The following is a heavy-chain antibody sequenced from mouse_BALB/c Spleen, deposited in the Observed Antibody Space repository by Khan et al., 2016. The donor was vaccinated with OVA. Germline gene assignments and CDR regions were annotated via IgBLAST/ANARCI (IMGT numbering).Heavy chain of an antibody. CDR2: IWGDGTT. J-gene: IGHJ4*01. CDR1: GFSLTGYG. CDR3: ARAYYGNYREAMDY. V-gene: IGHV2-6-7*01. Sequence: QVQLKESGPGLVAPSQSLSITCTVSGFSLTGYGVNWVRQPPGKGLEWLGMIWGDGTTDYNSALNSRLSISKDNSKSQVFLKMNSLQTDDTARYYCARAYYGNYREAMDYWGQGTSDTVSS. D-gene: IGHD2-10*01.